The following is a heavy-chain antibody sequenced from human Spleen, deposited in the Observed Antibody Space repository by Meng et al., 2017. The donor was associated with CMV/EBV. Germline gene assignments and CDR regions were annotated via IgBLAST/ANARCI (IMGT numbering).Heavy chain of an antibody. CDR2: INPNTGNT. V-gene: IGHV1-8*01. D-gene: IGHD6-19*01. CDR3: ARDVRITVAGTDY. CDR1: GYTFTSSD. Sequence: QVQLVQSGAEVKKPGASVKVSCKASGYTFTSSDINWVRQATGQGLEWMGWINPNTGNTGYAQKFQGRVTLTRSTSISTAYMELSSLRSEDTAVYYCARDVRITVAGTDYWGQGTLVTVSS. J-gene: IGHJ4*02.